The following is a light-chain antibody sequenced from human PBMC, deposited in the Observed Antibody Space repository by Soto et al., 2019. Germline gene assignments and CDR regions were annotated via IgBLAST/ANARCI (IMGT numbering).Light chain of an antibody. CDR3: QQYGSSPRT. V-gene: IGKV3-20*01. Sequence: ELVLTQSPDSLSLSPGESATLSCRASQSVRSSYLAWYQQTPGQTPRLLIYAASSRATGIPDRFSGSGSGTDFSLTISRLEAEDFAVYYCQQYGSSPRTFGQGTKVDI. CDR2: AAS. J-gene: IGKJ1*01. CDR1: QSVRSSY.